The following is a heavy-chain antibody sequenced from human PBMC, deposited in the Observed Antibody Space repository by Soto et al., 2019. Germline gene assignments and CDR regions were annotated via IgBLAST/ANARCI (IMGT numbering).Heavy chain of an antibody. CDR1: GASVNNDY. J-gene: IGHJ6*02. Sequence: SETLSLTCTVSGASVNNDYWTWIRQPPGKGLEWIGYIYYSGGTNYNPSLKSRVTISVDTSKNQFSLKLSSVTAADTAVYYCAREYCISTSCYGMDVWGQGTTVTVSS. CDR3: AREYCISTSCYGMDV. CDR2: IYYSGGT. V-gene: IGHV4-59*02. D-gene: IGHD2-2*01.